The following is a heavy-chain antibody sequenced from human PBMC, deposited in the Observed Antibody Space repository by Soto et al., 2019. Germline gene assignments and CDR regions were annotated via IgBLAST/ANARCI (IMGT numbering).Heavy chain of an antibody. CDR1: GASVSSGNYY. J-gene: IGHJ6*02. V-gene: IGHV4-30-4*01. Sequence: PSETMSLTCTFSGASVSSGNYYWSWIRRPPGKGLEWIGYISYSGNTYQNPSLKSRVIISVDTSKNQFSLKLSSVTAADTAVYYCARDWGWCSGGSCYQRKGVEVWGQGTTVTVSS. CDR3: ARDWGWCSGGSCYQRKGVEV. D-gene: IGHD2-15*01. CDR2: ISYSGNT.